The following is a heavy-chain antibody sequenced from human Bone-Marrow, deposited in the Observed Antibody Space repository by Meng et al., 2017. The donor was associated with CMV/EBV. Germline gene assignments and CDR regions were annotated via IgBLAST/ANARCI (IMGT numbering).Heavy chain of an antibody. CDR1: GFTFSSYE. Sequence: GESLKISCAASGFTFSSYEMNWVRQAPGKGLEWVANIKQDGSEKYYVDSVKGRFTISRDNAKNSLYLQMNSLRAEDTAVYYCARDTWSGYLPSPYYYYGMDVWGQGTTVTVSS. CDR3: ARDTWSGYLPSPYYYYGMDV. CDR2: IKQDGSEK. D-gene: IGHD3-3*01. J-gene: IGHJ6*02. V-gene: IGHV3-7*01.